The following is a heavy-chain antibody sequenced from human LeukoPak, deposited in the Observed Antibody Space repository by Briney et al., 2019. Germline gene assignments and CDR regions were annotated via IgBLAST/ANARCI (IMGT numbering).Heavy chain of an antibody. Sequence: SETLSLTCTVSGGSISRYYWSWSRQPAGKGLEWIGRIYPSGSTNYNLSLKSRVTISVDTSKNQFSLKLRSVPAADTAVYYCAREELYGSGSYSFDYWGQGTLVTVSS. CDR3: AREELYGSGSYSFDY. V-gene: IGHV4-4*07. CDR2: IYPSGST. D-gene: IGHD3-10*01. J-gene: IGHJ4*02. CDR1: GGSISRYY.